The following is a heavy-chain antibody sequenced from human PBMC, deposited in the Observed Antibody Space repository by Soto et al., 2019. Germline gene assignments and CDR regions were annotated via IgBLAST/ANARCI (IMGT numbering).Heavy chain of an antibody. V-gene: IGHV3-11*05. CDR3: ARDRGAVTGQYFDY. CDR1: GFTFSAVY. Sequence: QVQLEESGGGLVKPGGSLRLSCAASGFTFSAVYMSWIRRAPNKGLEYISYISSSGTSANYADSVKGRFTISRDNANNSLYLQMNSLRAEDTAVYYCARDRGAVTGQYFDYWGQGALVTVSS. J-gene: IGHJ4*02. CDR2: ISSSGTSA. D-gene: IGHD6-19*01.